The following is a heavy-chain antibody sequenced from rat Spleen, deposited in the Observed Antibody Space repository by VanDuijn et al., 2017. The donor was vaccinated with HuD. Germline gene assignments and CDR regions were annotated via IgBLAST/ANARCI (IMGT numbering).Heavy chain of an antibody. CDR2: VNHDDSST. CDR1: GFTFGDYG. V-gene: IGHV5-20*01. Sequence: EVQLVESGGGLVQPGRSMKLSCVASGFTFGDYGMAWVRQDPTKGLDWVASVNHDDSSTYYRDSVKGRFTISRDNTKSILYLQMESLRSEDTATYYCVKGSNNFFDYWGQGVMVTVSS. D-gene: IGHD1-10*01. J-gene: IGHJ2*01. CDR3: VKGSNNFFDY.